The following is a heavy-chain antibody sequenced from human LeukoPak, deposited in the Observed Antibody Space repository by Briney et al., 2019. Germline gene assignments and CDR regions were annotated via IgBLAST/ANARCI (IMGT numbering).Heavy chain of an antibody. D-gene: IGHD4-17*01. Sequence: GGSLRLSCAASGFTFSSYNMNWVRQAPGKGLEWVSFISSGSSTMYYADSVKGRFTISRDNAKNSLYLRMNSLRAEDTAVYYCARGLQGYGVKTGAAFDIWGQGTMVTVSS. CDR2: ISSGSSTM. V-gene: IGHV3-48*01. CDR3: ARGLQGYGVKTGAAFDI. CDR1: GFTFSSYN. J-gene: IGHJ3*02.